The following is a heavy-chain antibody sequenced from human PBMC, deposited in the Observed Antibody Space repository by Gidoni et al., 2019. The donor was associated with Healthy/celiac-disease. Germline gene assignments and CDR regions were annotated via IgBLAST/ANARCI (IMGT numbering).Heavy chain of an antibody. CDR1: GFTFSSYS. V-gene: IGHV3-21*01. J-gene: IGHJ6*02. Sequence: EVQLVESGGGLVKPGGSLRLSCAASGFTFSSYSMNWVSQAPGKGLEWVSSISSSSSYIYYADSVKGRFTISRDNAKNSLYLQMNSLRAEDTAVYYCAREGVGATPLDYYYGMDVWGQGTTVTVSS. D-gene: IGHD1-26*01. CDR2: ISSSSSYI. CDR3: AREGVGATPLDYYYGMDV.